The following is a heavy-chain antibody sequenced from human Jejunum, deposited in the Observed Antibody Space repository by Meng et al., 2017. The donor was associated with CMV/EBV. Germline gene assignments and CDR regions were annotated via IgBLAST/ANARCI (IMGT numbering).Heavy chain of an antibody. CDR2: LKYDSSSK. J-gene: IGHJ2*01. Sequence: YARDWDRQGAGKGLEWLAVLKYDSSSKTYTASVKGRFTSSRDNPNNTLYLHMNSLRPDDTAIYYCAKDRGSGSTWYWNFDLWGRGTLVTVSS. CDR3: AKDRGSGSTWYWNFDL. CDR1: YA. D-gene: IGHD1-26*01. V-gene: IGHV3-30*04.